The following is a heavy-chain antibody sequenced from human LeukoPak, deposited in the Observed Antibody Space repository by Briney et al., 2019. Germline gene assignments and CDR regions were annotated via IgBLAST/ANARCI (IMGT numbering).Heavy chain of an antibody. CDR3: ARDMFI. V-gene: IGHV3-7*01. CDR1: GFTLSGSW. CDR2: INEEGKNK. Sequence: GGSLRLSCAASGFTLSGSWMSWLRQAPGKGLEWVADINEEGKNKYYVDSVKGRFTISRDNAKNPLYLQMNSLRVEDTSIYYCARDMFIGGQGTLVTVAP. D-gene: IGHD3-10*02. J-gene: IGHJ1*01.